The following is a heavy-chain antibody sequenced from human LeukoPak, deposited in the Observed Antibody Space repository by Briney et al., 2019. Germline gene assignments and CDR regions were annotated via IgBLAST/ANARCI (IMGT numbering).Heavy chain of an antibody. V-gene: IGHV3-74*01. CDR2: INSDGSST. J-gene: IGHJ4*02. Sequence: PGGSPRLSCAASGFTFSSYWMHWVRQAPGKGLVWVSRINSDGSSTSYADSVKGRFTISRDNAKNTLYLQMNSLRAEDTAVYYCARDPYDSSGYQDYWGQGTLVTVSS. D-gene: IGHD3-22*01. CDR3: ARDPYDSSGYQDY. CDR1: GFTFSSYW.